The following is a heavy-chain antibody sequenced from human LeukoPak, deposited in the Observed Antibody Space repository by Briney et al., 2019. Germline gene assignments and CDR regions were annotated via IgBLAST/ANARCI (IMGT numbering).Heavy chain of an antibody. CDR2: IIPIFGTA. J-gene: IGHJ4*02. V-gene: IGHV1-69*13. Sequence: GASVKVSCKASGYTFTGYYMHWVRQAPGQGLEWMGGIIPIFGTANYAQKFQGRVTITADESTSTAYMELSSLRSEDTAVYYCARAIPPDGVSGGGDFDYWGQGTLVTVSS. CDR3: ARAIPPDGVSGGGDFDY. CDR1: GYTFTGYY. D-gene: IGHD2-21*01.